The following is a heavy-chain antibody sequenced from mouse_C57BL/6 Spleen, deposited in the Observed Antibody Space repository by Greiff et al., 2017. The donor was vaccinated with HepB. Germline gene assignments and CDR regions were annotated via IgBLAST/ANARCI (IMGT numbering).Heavy chain of an antibody. CDR1: GYTFTSYW. CDR2: IHPSDSDT. CDR3: AMEHYYGSGYAY. J-gene: IGHJ3*01. V-gene: IGHV1-74*01. D-gene: IGHD1-1*01. Sequence: VQLQQPGAELVKPGASVKVSCKASGYTFTSYWMHWVKQRPGQGLEWIGRIHPSDSDTNYNQKFKGKATLTVDKSSSTAYMQLSSLTSEDSAVYYCAMEHYYGSGYAYWGQGTLVTVSA.